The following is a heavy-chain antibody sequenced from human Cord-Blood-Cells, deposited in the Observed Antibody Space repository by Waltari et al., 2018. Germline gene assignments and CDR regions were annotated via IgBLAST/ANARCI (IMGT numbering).Heavy chain of an antibody. CDR3: ATSVPRWELLWGAFDI. D-gene: IGHD1-26*01. CDR2: FDPEDGET. Sequence: QVQLVQSGAEVKKPGASVKVSCKVSGYTLTELSMHWVRQAPGKGLEWMGGFDPEDGETIYAQKFQGRVTMTEDTSTDTAYMELSSLRSEDTAVYYCATSVPRWELLWGAFDIWGQGTMVTVSS. V-gene: IGHV1-24*01. J-gene: IGHJ3*02. CDR1: GYTLTELS.